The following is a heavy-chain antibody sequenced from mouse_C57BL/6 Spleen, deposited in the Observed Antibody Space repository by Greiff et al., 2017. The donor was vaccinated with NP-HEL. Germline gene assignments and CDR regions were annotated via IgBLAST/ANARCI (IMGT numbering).Heavy chain of an antibody. J-gene: IGHJ2*01. Sequence: QVQLKESGAELVKPGASVKISCKASGYAFSSYWMNWVKQRPGKGLEWIGQIYPGDGDTNYNGKFKGKATLTADKSSSTAYMQLSSLTSEDSAVYFCAREGYYYGSSPLDYWGQGTTLTVSS. CDR1: GYAFSSYW. V-gene: IGHV1-80*01. CDR3: AREGYYYGSSPLDY. CDR2: IYPGDGDT. D-gene: IGHD1-1*01.